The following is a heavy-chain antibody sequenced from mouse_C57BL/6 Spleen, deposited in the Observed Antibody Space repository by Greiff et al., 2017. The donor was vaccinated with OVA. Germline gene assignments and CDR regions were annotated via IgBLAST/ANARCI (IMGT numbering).Heavy chain of an antibody. Sequence: QVQLQQPGAELVRPGTSVKLSCKASGYTFTSYWMHWVKQRPGQGLEWIGVIDPSDSYTNYNQKFKGKATLTVDTSSSTAYMQLSSLTSEDSAVYYCARRAYSYAMDYWGQGTSGTVSS. CDR2: IDPSDSYT. CDR3: ARRAYSYAMDY. D-gene: IGHD2-10*01. J-gene: IGHJ4*01. V-gene: IGHV1-59*01. CDR1: GYTFTSYW.